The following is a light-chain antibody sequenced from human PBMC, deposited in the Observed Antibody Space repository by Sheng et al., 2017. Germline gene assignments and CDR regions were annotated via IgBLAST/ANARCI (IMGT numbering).Light chain of an antibody. CDR3: QVWDNSSENVV. CDR2: DDS. Sequence: SYELTQAPSVSMAPGHTARITCGGHNIGSKTVHWYQQRPGQAPVLVVYDDSDRPSGISERFSGSNSGKTATLTISRVEAGDEADYYCQVWDNSSENVVIGGGTKLSVL. J-gene: IGLJ2*01. CDR1: NIGSKT. V-gene: IGLV3-21*02.